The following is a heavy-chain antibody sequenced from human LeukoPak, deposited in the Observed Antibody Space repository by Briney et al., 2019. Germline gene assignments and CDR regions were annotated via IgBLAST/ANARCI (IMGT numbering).Heavy chain of an antibody. Sequence: GSLRLSCAASEVIFSTYTMTWVRQAPGKGLEWVSSISGSGNYIYYADSLKGRFTISRDNANNLLFLQMSSLRAEDTAVYFCAGLRRAYYYYMDVWGKGTTVTISS. CDR3: AGLRRAYYYYMDV. CDR2: ISGSGNYI. J-gene: IGHJ6*03. CDR1: EVIFSTYT. V-gene: IGHV3-21*06.